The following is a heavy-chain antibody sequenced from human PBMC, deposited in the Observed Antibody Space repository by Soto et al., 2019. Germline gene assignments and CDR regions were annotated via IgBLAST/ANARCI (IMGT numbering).Heavy chain of an antibody. V-gene: IGHV3-23*01. J-gene: IGHJ4*02. Sequence: GGSLRLSCAASGFTFSSYAMSWVRQAPGKGLEWVSAITGSGGSTYYADSVKGRFAISRDNSKNTLYLQMSSLRAEDTAAYYCAKIVTGDGDYWGQGTLVTVSS. CDR2: ITGSGGST. D-gene: IGHD7-27*01. CDR3: AKIVTGDGDY. CDR1: GFTFSSYA.